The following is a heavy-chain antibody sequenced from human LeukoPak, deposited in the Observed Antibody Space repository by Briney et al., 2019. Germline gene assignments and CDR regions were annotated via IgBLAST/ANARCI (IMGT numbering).Heavy chain of an antibody. V-gene: IGHV3-23*01. Sequence: GGPMSLPCAASGFPFSSYAMSWVRQAQGTGLEWAPAVSGSGGSTYYADPVKGRFTISRDNSKNTLYLQMNSLRAEDTAVYYCAKLGRRTSPNIVATIEDVVVVADAFDIWGQGTMVTVSS. CDR3: AKLGRRTSPNIVATIEDVVVVADAFDI. J-gene: IGHJ3*02. CDR1: GFPFSSYA. D-gene: IGHD5-12*01. CDR2: VSGSGGST.